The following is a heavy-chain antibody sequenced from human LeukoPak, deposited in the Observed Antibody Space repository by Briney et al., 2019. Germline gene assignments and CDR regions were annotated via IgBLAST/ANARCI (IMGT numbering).Heavy chain of an antibody. J-gene: IGHJ4*02. V-gene: IGHV3-30*02. CDR1: GFTFRTYG. Sequence: GGSLRLSCAASGFTFRTYGMHWVRQTPGKGLEWVAFLWFDGSHQYYADSVKGRFTISRDNSKNTLYLQMNSLRAEDTAVYYCAKAESSGWYCPNGHLMSCEVWDYWGQGTLVTVSS. CDR2: LWFDGSHQ. CDR3: AKAESSGWYCPNGHLMSCEVWDY. D-gene: IGHD6-19*01.